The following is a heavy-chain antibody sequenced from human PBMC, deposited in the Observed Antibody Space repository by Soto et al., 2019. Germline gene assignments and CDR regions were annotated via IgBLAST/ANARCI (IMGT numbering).Heavy chain of an antibody. V-gene: IGHV3-23*01. J-gene: IGHJ6*02. CDR1: GFTFSTYA. CDR2: ISGSGIST. Sequence: GGSLRLSSAASGFTFSTYAISWFRQAPGKGLEWVSAISGSGISTFYADSVKGRFTISRDNSNNTLYLQMNSLRADDTAVYYCAKALQRGFFYYGMDVWGQGTTVTVSS. CDR3: AKALQRGFFYYGMDV. D-gene: IGHD6-25*01.